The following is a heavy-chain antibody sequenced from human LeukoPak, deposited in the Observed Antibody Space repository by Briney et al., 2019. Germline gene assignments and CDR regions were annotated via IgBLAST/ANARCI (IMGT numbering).Heavy chain of an antibody. V-gene: IGHV3-15*01. Sequence: GGSLRLSCATSGFTFSNAWMSWVRQAPGKGLEWVGRIKSKTDGGTTDYAAPVKGRFTISRDDSKNTLYLQMNSLKTEDTAVYYCTTGGVVVVVAATLADYWGQGTLVTVSS. CDR3: TTGGVVVVVAATLADY. J-gene: IGHJ4*02. CDR2: IKSKTDGGTT. D-gene: IGHD2-15*01. CDR1: GFTFSNAW.